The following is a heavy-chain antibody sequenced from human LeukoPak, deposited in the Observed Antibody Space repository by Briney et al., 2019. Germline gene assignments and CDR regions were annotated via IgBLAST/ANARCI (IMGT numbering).Heavy chain of an antibody. CDR3: ARGRGSHGYYFDY. Sequence: SETLSLTCAVYGVSFSGYYWSWVRQPPGKGLEWIGEINHSGSTNYNPSLKSRVTISVDTSKNQFSLKLSSVTAADTAVYYCARGRGSHGYYFDYWGQGTLVTVSS. CDR1: GVSFSGYY. V-gene: IGHV4-34*01. CDR2: INHSGST. D-gene: IGHD1-26*01. J-gene: IGHJ4*02.